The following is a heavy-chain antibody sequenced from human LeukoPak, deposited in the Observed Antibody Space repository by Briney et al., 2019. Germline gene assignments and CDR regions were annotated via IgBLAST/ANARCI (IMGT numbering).Heavy chain of an antibody. D-gene: IGHD3-22*01. Sequence: PGGSLRLSCAASEFTFTNYAMSWARQAPGEGLEWVSAISSSGAVTSYANSVRGRFTNSRDNSKNTVYLQMNSLTAEDTAIYYCARNRHDSARLPFDPWGQGTLVTVSS. CDR3: ARNRHDSARLPFDP. V-gene: IGHV3-23*01. CDR2: ISSSGAVT. J-gene: IGHJ5*02. CDR1: EFTFTNYA.